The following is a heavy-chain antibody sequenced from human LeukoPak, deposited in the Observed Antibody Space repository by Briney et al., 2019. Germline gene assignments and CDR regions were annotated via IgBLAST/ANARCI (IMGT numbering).Heavy chain of an antibody. Sequence: GGSLRLSCAASGFTFSSYAMSWVRQAPGKGLEWVSGISGSGGSTYYADSVKGRFTISRDNSKNTLYLQMSSLRAEDTAVYYCAKDSYGGHRGADYWGQGTLVTVSS. D-gene: IGHD3-10*01. CDR2: ISGSGGST. J-gene: IGHJ4*02. CDR1: GFTFSSYA. CDR3: AKDSYGGHRGADY. V-gene: IGHV3-23*01.